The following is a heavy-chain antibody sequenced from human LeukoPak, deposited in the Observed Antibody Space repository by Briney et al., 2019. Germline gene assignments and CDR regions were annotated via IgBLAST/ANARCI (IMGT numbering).Heavy chain of an antibody. CDR3: ARDQWSGSGAYYYGMDV. Sequence: ASVKVSCKASGYTFTGYYMHWVRQAPGQGLEWMGRINPNSGGTNYARKFQGRVTITRDTSISTAYMELSRLRSDDTAVYYCARDQWSGSGAYYYGMDVWGQGTTVTVSS. CDR2: INPNSGGT. V-gene: IGHV1-2*06. D-gene: IGHD3-3*01. CDR1: GYTFTGYY. J-gene: IGHJ6*02.